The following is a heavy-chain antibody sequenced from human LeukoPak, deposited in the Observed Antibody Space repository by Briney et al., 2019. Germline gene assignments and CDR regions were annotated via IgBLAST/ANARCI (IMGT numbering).Heavy chain of an antibody. Sequence: PGGSLRLSCAAFGFTFDDYAMHWVRQAPGKGLEWVSGISWNSGSIGYADSVKGRFTISRDNAKNSLYLQMNSLRAEDMALYYCAKEQTGITLGAFDIWGQGTMVTVSS. CDR3: AKEQTGITLGAFDI. CDR1: GFTFDDYA. J-gene: IGHJ3*02. V-gene: IGHV3-9*03. CDR2: ISWNSGSI. D-gene: IGHD1-1*01.